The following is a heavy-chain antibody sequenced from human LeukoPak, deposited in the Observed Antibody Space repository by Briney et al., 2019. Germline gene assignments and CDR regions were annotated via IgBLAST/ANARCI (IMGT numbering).Heavy chain of an antibody. D-gene: IGHD2-2*02. J-gene: IGHJ4*02. Sequence: GASVKVSCKASGYTFTGYYMHWVRQAPGQGLEWMGWINPNSGGTNYAQKFQGRVTMTRDTSISTAYMELSRLRSDDTAVYYCARDLGYCSSTSCYSVVYWGQGTLVTVSS. CDR2: INPNSGGT. V-gene: IGHV1-2*02. CDR3: ARDLGYCSSTSCYSVVY. CDR1: GYTFTGYY.